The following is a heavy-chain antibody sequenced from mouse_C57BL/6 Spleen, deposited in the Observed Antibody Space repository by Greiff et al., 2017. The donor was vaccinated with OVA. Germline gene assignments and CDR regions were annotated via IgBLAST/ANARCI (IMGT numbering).Heavy chain of an antibody. D-gene: IGHD1-1*01. Sequence: VQLQQPGPELVKPGASVKLSCKASGYTFTSYWMHWVKQRPGQGLEWIGNINPSNGGTNYNEKFKSKATLTVDKSSSTAYMQLSSLTSEDSAVYYCASITTVVEPTWFAYWGQGTLVTVSA. J-gene: IGHJ3*01. CDR1: GYTFTSYW. CDR3: ASITTVVEPTWFAY. V-gene: IGHV1-53*01. CDR2: INPSNGGT.